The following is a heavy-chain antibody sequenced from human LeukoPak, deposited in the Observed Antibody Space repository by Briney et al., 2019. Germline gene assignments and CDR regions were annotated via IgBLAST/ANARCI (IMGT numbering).Heavy chain of an antibody. J-gene: IGHJ6*02. CDR2: ISSSGSAL. V-gene: IGHV3-11*01. CDR3: ARTISPPGGFYFGMDV. D-gene: IGHD2-2*02. Sequence: GGSLRLSCAASGFTFSDYSMYWIRQAPGKGLEWLSYISSSGSALYYTDSVKGRFTISRDNAKSSLYLQMNSLRAEDTAVYYCARTISPPGGFYFGMDVWGQGTTVTVS. CDR1: GFTFSDYS.